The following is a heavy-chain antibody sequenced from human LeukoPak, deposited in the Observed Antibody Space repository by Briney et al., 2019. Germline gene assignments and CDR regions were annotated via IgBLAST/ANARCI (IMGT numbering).Heavy chain of an antibody. J-gene: IGHJ4*02. D-gene: IGHD3-9*01. CDR3: AKGRYFDWSDY. Sequence: AESLSLSCAASGFTFSSYAMRWDRQAPGKGRGWVSAISGSGGSTYYADSVKGRFTISRDNSKNTLYLQMNSLRAEDTAVYYCAKGRYFDWSDYWGQGTLVTVS. V-gene: IGHV3-23*01. CDR1: GFTFSSYA. CDR2: ISGSGGST.